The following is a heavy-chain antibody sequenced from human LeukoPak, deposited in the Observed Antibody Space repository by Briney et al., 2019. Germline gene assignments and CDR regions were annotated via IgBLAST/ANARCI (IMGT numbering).Heavy chain of an antibody. CDR1: GGSISSSSYY. V-gene: IGHV4-39*01. Sequence: KPSETLSLTCTVPGGSISSSSYYWGWIRQPPGKGLEWIGSIYYSGSTYYNPSLKSRVTISVDTSKNQFSLKLSSVTAADTAVYYCASKSRAYFDWLLYFDYWGQGTLVTVSS. D-gene: IGHD3-9*01. J-gene: IGHJ4*02. CDR2: IYYSGST. CDR3: ASKSRAYFDWLLYFDY.